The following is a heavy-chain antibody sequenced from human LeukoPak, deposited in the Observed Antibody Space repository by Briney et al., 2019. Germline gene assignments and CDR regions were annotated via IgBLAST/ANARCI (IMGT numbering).Heavy chain of an antibody. D-gene: IGHD5-18*01. J-gene: IGHJ6*03. Sequence: SETLSLTCTVSGGTISSYYWSWIRQPPGKGLEWIGYIYYSGSTNYKSSLKSRVTISVDTSKNQFSLKLSSVTAADTAVYYCARTTEGGYSYGYFYYYYMDVWGKGTTVTISS. CDR1: GGTISSYY. CDR2: IYYSGST. V-gene: IGHV4-59*01. CDR3: ARTTEGGYSYGYFYYYYMDV.